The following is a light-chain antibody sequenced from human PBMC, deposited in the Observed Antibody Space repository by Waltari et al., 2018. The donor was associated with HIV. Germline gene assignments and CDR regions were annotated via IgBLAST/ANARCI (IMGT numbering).Light chain of an antibody. CDR2: EVT. V-gene: IGLV2-18*02. J-gene: IGLJ3*02. Sequence: QSTLTQPPSVSGSLGQSVTIACSGTSSDIGSYNRVSWYQQPPGTAPNLIIYEVTNRPSGVAVRFSGSKSGNTASLTSAGLQAEDEADYYCSSYTTSSTWVFGGGTQLTVL. CDR1: SSDIGSYNR. CDR3: SSYTTSSTWV.